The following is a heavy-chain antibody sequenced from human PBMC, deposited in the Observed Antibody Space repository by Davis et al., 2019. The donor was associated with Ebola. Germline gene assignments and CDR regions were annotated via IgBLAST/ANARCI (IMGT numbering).Heavy chain of an antibody. CDR1: GGSISSYY. D-gene: IGHD3-10*01. Sequence: MPGGSLRLSCTVSGGSISSYYWSWIRQPPGKGLEWIGYIYYSGSTNYNPSLKSRVTISVDTSKNQFSLQLNSVTPEDTAVYYCARSYFYTLDYWGQGTLVTVSS. V-gene: IGHV4-59*12. CDR2: IYYSGST. J-gene: IGHJ4*02. CDR3: ARSYFYTLDY.